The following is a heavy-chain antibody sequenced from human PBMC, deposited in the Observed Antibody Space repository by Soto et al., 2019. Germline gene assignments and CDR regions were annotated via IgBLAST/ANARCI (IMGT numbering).Heavy chain of an antibody. Sequence: PGESLKISCQASGYSFSNFWIAWVRQMPGEGLEWLGIIYPDDSDTRYSPSFLGQVTISADKSIKTTYLQWSSLKASDTAIYFCASSVLVTSPMNYLDLWGQGTLVTVSS. J-gene: IGHJ4*02. D-gene: IGHD2-8*02. CDR3: ASSVLVTSPMNYLDL. V-gene: IGHV5-51*01. CDR2: IYPDDSDT. CDR1: GYSFSNFW.